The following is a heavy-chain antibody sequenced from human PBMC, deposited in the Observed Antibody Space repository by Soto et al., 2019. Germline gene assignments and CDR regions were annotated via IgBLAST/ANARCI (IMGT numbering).Heavy chain of an antibody. CDR1: GGSISSSSYY. V-gene: IGHV4-39*01. J-gene: IGHJ6*02. Sequence: SETLSLTCTVSGGSISSSSYYWGWIRQPPGKGLEWIGSIYYSGSTYFNPALKSRVTISEDTAKSQFSRKLSSVTAAATAVYYLARSIPFAAGGGGGPAGNGMDVWGQGTTVTVSS. D-gene: IGHD3-10*01. CDR3: ARSIPFAAGGGGGPAGNGMDV. CDR2: IYYSGST.